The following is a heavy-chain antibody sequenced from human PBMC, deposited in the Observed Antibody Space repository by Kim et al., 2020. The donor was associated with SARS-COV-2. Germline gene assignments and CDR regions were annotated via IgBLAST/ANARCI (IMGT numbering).Heavy chain of an antibody. CDR2: IIPIFGTA. V-gene: IGHV1-69*13. D-gene: IGHD3-22*01. Sequence: SVKVSCKASGGTFSSYAISWVRQAPGQGLEWMGGIIPIFGTANYAQKFQGRVTITADESTSTAYMELSSLRSEDTAVYYCARVVDGYYYDSSGSNFDYWGQGTLVTVSS. J-gene: IGHJ4*02. CDR3: ARVVDGYYYDSSGSNFDY. CDR1: GGTFSSYA.